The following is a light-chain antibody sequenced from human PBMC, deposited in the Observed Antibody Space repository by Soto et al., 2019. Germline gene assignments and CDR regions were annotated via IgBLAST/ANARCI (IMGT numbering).Light chain of an antibody. Sequence: EIVLTQSPGTLSLSPGERATLSCRASQSVRGSYLAWYRQKPGQAPRLLIYGATSRATGIPDRFSGSRSGTDFTLTISRLEPEDFAVYYCQQYDSTPFYTFGQGTKLEIK. CDR3: QQYDSTPFYT. CDR2: GAT. J-gene: IGKJ2*01. CDR1: QSVRGSY. V-gene: IGKV3-20*01.